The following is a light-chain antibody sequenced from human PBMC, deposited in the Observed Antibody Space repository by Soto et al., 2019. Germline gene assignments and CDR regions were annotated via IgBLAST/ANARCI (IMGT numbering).Light chain of an antibody. CDR3: GTWSSSLSAGL. J-gene: IGLJ3*02. Sequence: QAVLTQPPSVSAAPGQKVTISCSGSISEIENNYISWYQHHPGTAPKLLIYQSNKRPSGIPDRFSGSKSGTSATLGITGLQTEDEAEYYCGTWSSSLSAGLFGGGTKLTVL. CDR1: ISEIENNY. CDR2: QSN. V-gene: IGLV1-51*02.